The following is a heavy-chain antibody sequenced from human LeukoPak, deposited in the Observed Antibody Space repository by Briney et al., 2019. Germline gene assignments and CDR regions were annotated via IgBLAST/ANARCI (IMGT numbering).Heavy chain of an antibody. V-gene: IGHV1-46*01. J-gene: IGHJ4*02. CDR1: GYTFTSYY. CDR3: AKVSTTVVTRYYFDY. Sequence: GASVKVSCKASGYTFTSYYMHWVRQAPGQGLEWMGIINPSGGSTSYAQKFQGRVTMTRDTSTSTVYMELSSLRAEDTAVYYCAKVSTTVVTRYYFDYWGQGTLVTVSS. CDR2: INPSGGST. D-gene: IGHD4-23*01.